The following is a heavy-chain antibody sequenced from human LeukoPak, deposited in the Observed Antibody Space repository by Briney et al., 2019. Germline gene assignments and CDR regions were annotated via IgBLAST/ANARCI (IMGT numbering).Heavy chain of an antibody. CDR1: GFTFSSYD. V-gene: IGHV3-13*01. CDR3: ARGRGYYPDSDAFDI. D-gene: IGHD3-22*01. Sequence: GGSLRLSCAASGFTFSSYDMHWVRQAPGKGLEWVSAIGTAGDTYYPGSVKGRSTISRENAKNSLYLQMNSLRAGDTAVYYCARGRGYYPDSDAFDIWGQGTMVTVSS. CDR2: IGTAGDT. J-gene: IGHJ3*02.